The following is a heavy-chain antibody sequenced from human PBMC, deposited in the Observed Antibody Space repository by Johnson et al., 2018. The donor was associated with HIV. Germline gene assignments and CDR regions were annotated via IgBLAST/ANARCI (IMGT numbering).Heavy chain of an antibody. V-gene: IGHV3-13*01. D-gene: IGHD1-14*01. Sequence: VQLVESGGGLVQPGGSLRLSCAASGFTFSTYDMHWVRQVTGKGLEWVSAIGTAGDTYYPGSVKGRFTISRDNAKNTLYLQMNSLRAEDTAVYYCARAGKTVTFDIWGQGTMVTVSS. J-gene: IGHJ3*02. CDR3: ARAGKTVTFDI. CDR2: IGTAGDT. CDR1: GFTFSTYD.